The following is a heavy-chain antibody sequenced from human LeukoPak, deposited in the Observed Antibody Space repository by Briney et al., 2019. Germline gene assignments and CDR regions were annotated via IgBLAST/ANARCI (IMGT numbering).Heavy chain of an antibody. V-gene: IGHV3-53*01. CDR1: GFTVSSNY. Sequence: PGGSLRLSCAASGFTVSSNYMSWVRQAPGKGLEWVSVISGSGGSTYYADSVKGRFTISRDNSKNTLYLQMNSLRAEDTAVYYCVRDPGPHSGSPFDYWGQGTLVTVSS. D-gene: IGHD3-10*01. CDR3: VRDPGPHSGSPFDY. J-gene: IGHJ4*02. CDR2: ISGSGGST.